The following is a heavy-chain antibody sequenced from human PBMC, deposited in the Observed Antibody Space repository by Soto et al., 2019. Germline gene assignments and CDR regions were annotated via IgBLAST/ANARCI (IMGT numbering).Heavy chain of an antibody. CDR1: CGSIISYY. CDR3: ASLPTVSSSAF. J-gene: IGHJ4*02. V-gene: IGHV4-4*07. Sequence: SETLSLTCTFSCGSIISYYWSWIRQPAGKGLEWIGRMHSSGSTNYNPSLKSRVTMSVDTSKNQFSLKMSSVTAADTAVYYCASLPTVSSSAFWGQGILVTAPQ. D-gene: IGHD4-4*01. CDR2: MHSSGST.